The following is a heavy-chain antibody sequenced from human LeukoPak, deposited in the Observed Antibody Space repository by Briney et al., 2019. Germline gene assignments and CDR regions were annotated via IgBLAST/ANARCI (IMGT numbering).Heavy chain of an antibody. J-gene: IGHJ6*03. V-gene: IGHV1-2*02. Sequence: ASVKVSCKASGYTFTSYDINWVRQATGQGLEWMGWINPNSGGTNYAQKFQGRVTMTRDTSISTAYMELSRLRSDDTAVYYCARGLRGYSYGFLDYYYYMDVWGKGTTVTVSS. CDR3: ARGLRGYSYGFLDYYYYMDV. CDR2: INPNSGGT. CDR1: GYTFTSYD. D-gene: IGHD5-18*01.